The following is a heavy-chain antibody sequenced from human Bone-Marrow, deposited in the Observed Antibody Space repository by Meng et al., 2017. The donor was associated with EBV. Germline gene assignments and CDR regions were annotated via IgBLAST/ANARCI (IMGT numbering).Heavy chain of an antibody. CDR3: ASNLLGSSGYPD. J-gene: IGHJ4*02. V-gene: IGHV1-3*01. D-gene: IGHD3-22*01. CDR1: GYTFTSYA. CDR2: TNAGNGNT. Sequence: QVQLVQSGAEVKQPGASVKVSCKASGYTFTSYAMHWVRQAPGQRLEWMGWTNAGNGNTKYSQKFQGRVTITRDTSASTAYMELSSLRSEDTAVYYCASNLLGSSGYPDWGQGTLVTVSS.